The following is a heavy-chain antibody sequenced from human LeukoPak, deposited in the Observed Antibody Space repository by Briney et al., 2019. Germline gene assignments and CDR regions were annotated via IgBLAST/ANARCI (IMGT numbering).Heavy chain of an antibody. Sequence: PGGSLRLSCAASGFIFNNYGLVWVRQAPGKGLEWVSAISNDGGGTTYADFVKGLFSVSRDNSKNTLFLQMNSLRAGDTALYYCAKGSSGYFFDLWGQGTLVTVSS. V-gene: IGHV3-23*01. J-gene: IGHJ4*02. D-gene: IGHD3-22*01. CDR1: GFIFNNYG. CDR3: AKGSSGYFFDL. CDR2: ISNDGGGT.